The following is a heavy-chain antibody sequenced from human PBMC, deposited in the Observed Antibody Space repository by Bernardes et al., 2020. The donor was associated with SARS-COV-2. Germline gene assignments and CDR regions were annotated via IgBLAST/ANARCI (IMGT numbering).Heavy chain of an antibody. CDR3: AREVMVRISDTYRNGMDL. D-gene: IGHD3-10*01. J-gene: IGHJ6*02. CDR1: GYAFSSYV. Sequence: ASVKVSCKAFGYAFSSYVIIWARQTPGQGLEWMGWISGFNGDTSYIQKIQDRVTMTTDTSTSTAYMDLRDLRSDDTAVYYCAREVMVRISDTYRNGMDLWGQGTTVTGSS. CDR2: ISGFNGDT. V-gene: IGHV1-18*01.